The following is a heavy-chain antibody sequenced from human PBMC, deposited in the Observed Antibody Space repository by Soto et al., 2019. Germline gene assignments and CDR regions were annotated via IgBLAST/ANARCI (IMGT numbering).Heavy chain of an antibody. V-gene: IGHV3-74*01. Sequence: EVHLVESGGGLVQPGGSLRLSCAASGFTFNLYWMHWVRQATGKGLVWVSRINPDGSSTTYADSVKGRFTISRDNSKNTVYLQMNGLGAEDTAIYYCARDNWNSYWGQGALVTVSS. CDR2: INPDGSST. J-gene: IGHJ4*02. CDR1: GFTFNLYW. CDR3: ARDNWNSY. D-gene: IGHD1-7*01.